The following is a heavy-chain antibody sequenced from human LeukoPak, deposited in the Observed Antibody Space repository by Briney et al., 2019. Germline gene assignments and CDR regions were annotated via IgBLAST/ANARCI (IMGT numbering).Heavy chain of an antibody. Sequence: GGSLILSCAASGYTFSNSGMESVRRVPGKGLGWEAFNRYDGSSKYYEDYEMGRFTISRDNSNNTLYLQMNSLTTEDTAVYYCARALAIAAAGIGGYWGQGTLVTVSS. V-gene: IGHV3-30*02. CDR2: NRYDGSSK. CDR1: GYTFSNSG. J-gene: IGHJ4*02. D-gene: IGHD6-13*01. CDR3: ARALAIAAAGIGGY.